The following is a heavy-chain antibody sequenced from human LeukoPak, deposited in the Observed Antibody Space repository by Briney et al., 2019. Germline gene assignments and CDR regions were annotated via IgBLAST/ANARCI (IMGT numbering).Heavy chain of an antibody. Sequence: SETLSLTCAVYGGSFSGYYWSWIRQPPGKGLEWIGEINHSGSTNYNPSLKSRVTISVDTSKNQFSLKLSSVTAADTAVYYCARPGEDCSSTSCYLEDDYRGQGTLVTVSS. CDR2: INHSGST. CDR1: GGSFSGYY. J-gene: IGHJ4*02. D-gene: IGHD2-2*01. CDR3: ARPGEDCSSTSCYLEDDY. V-gene: IGHV4-34*01.